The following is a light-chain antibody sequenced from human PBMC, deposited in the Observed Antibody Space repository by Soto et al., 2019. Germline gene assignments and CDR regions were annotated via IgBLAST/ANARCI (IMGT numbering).Light chain of an antibody. CDR2: GAS. CDR3: QQYNNWPRT. Sequence: EIVLNQSPGTLSLSPGERATLSCRASQTVTRNYLAWHQQKPGQTPRLLVYGASSRATGIPDRFSGSGSGTDFTLTISRLEPEDFAVYYCQQYNNWPRTFGQGTKVDIK. CDR1: QTVTRNY. J-gene: IGKJ1*01. V-gene: IGKV3-20*01.